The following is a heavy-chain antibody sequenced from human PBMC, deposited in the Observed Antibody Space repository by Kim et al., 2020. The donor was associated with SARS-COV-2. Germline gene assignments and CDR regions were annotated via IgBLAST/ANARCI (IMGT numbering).Heavy chain of an antibody. CDR3: AGEGYCSGGSCYSGFDY. D-gene: IGHD2-15*01. CDR2: IYHSGST. V-gene: IGHV4-38-2*02. Sequence: SETLSLTCTVSGYSISSGYYWGWIRQPPGKGLEWIGSIYHSGSTYYNPSLKSRVTISVDTSKNQFSLKLSSVTAADTAVYYCAGEGYCSGGSCYSGFDY. CDR1: GYSISSGYY. J-gene: IGHJ4*01.